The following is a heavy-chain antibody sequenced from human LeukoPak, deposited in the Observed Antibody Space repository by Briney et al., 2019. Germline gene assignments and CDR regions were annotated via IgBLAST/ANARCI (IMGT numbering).Heavy chain of an antibody. CDR3: ASSRKVPDIVATRYHLSNYYYYMDV. CDR2: INHSGST. D-gene: IGHD5-12*01. Sequence: SETLSLTCTVSGYSISSGYYWSWIRQPPGKGLEWIGEINHSGSTNYNPSLKSRVAISVDTSKNQFSLKLSSVTAADTAVYYCASSRKVPDIVATRYHLSNYYYYMDVWGKGTTVTISS. J-gene: IGHJ6*03. CDR1: GYSISSGYY. V-gene: IGHV4-38-2*02.